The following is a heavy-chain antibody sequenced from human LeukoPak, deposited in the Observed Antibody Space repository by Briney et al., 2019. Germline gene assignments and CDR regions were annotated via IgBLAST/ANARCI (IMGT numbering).Heavy chain of an antibody. CDR1: GFTVSSNY. V-gene: IGHV3-66*04. CDR3: ARHNTGYSDSSGGYYFDY. D-gene: IGHD6-19*01. Sequence: GRSLRLSCAASGFTVSSNYMSWVRQAPGKGLEWVSVIYSGGSTYYADSVKGRFTISRDNSKNTLYLQMNSLRAEDTAVYYCARHNTGYSDSSGGYYFDYWGQGTLVTVSS. CDR2: IYSGGST. J-gene: IGHJ4*02.